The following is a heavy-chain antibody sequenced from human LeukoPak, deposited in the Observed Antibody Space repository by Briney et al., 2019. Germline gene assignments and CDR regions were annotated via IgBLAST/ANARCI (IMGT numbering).Heavy chain of an antibody. J-gene: IGHJ4*02. CDR2: IYNGEIT. CDR1: GGSISTSY. CDR3: ATGWGDGYIQD. V-gene: IGHV4-59*01. Sequence: SETLSLTCTVSGGSISTSYWTWLRQPPGKGLEWIGYIYNGEITTYNPSLKRRVTLSVQTSWNQFSLSPTSLTAAHTAVYYFATGWGDGYIQDWGQGTLVTVSS. D-gene: IGHD5-24*01.